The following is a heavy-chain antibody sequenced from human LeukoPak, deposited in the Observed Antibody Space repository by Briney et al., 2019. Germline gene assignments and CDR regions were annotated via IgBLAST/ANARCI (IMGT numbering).Heavy chain of an antibody. D-gene: IGHD3-3*01. CDR1: GGSISSGGYY. J-gene: IGHJ4*02. Sequence: SETLSLTCTVSGGSISSGGYYWSWIRQHPGKGPEWIGYIYYSGSTYYNPSLKSRVTISVDTSKNQFSLKLSSVTAADTAVYYCARDRGDGSGYLIGPFDYWGQGTLVTVSS. CDR3: ARDRGDGSGYLIGPFDY. V-gene: IGHV4-31*03. CDR2: IYYSGST.